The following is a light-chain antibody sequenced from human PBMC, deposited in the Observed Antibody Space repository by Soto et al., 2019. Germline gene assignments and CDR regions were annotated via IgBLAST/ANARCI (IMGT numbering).Light chain of an antibody. CDR3: QQYKNWLTWT. Sequence: EIVITQSPATRSVSPGERATLSCRASQSISSNLAWYQQKPGQAPRLLIYGASTRATGIPARFSGSGSGTEFTLTISSLQSEDFAVYYCQQYKNWLTWTFGQGTKVDIK. V-gene: IGKV3-15*01. CDR1: QSISSN. CDR2: GAS. J-gene: IGKJ1*01.